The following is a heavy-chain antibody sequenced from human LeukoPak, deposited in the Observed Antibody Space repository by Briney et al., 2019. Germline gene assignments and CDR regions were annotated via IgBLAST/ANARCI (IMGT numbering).Heavy chain of an antibody. V-gene: IGHV4-59*01. CDR2: IYYTGST. CDR1: GGSISTYY. CDR3: ARTVSNSGYLFDA. J-gene: IGHJ5*02. D-gene: IGHD4-11*01. Sequence: PSETLSLTCTVSGGSISTYYWSWIRQSPGKGLEWIGYIYYTGSTYYNPSLKSRVTISLDTSKSQFSLKMSFVTAADTAVYYCARTVSNSGYLFDAWGQGTPVTVSS.